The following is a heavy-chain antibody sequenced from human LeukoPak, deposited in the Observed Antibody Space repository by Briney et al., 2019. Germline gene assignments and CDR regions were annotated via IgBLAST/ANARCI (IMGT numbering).Heavy chain of an antibody. V-gene: IGHV4-61*01. D-gene: IGHD3-22*01. Sequence: SETLSLTCTVSGYSISSGYFWGWIRQPPGKGLEWIGYIYYSGSTNYNPSLKSRVTISVDTSKNQFSLKLSSVTAADTAVYYCARSPYYYDSSGYSYYFDYWGQGTLVTVSS. CDR2: IYYSGST. CDR1: GYSISSGYF. CDR3: ARSPYYYDSSGYSYYFDY. J-gene: IGHJ4*02.